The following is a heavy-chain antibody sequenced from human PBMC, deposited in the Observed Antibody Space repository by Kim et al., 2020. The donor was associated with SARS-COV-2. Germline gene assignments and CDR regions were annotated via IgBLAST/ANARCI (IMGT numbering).Heavy chain of an antibody. J-gene: IGHJ6*02. Sequence: GGSLRLSCAASGFTLSSFWMHWVRQAPGKGLVWVSRINSDGRTTSYADSVKGRFSISRDNAKSTLFLQMNSLRAEDTAVYYCVRDGYCSSTNCYRSMGHYYYGMDVWGQGTTVTVSS. CDR2: INSDGRTT. CDR1: GFTLSSFW. D-gene: IGHD2-2*01. CDR3: VRDGYCSSTNCYRSMGHYYYGMDV. V-gene: IGHV3-74*01.